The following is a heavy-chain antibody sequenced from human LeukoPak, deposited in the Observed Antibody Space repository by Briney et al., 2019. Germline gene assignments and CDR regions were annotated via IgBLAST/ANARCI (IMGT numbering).Heavy chain of an antibody. CDR1: GGSFSGYY. CDR3: ARGVRRSSSFRGNWFDP. J-gene: IGHJ5*02. V-gene: IGHV4-34*01. D-gene: IGHD6-6*01. CDR2: INHSGST. Sequence: SETLSLTCAVYGGSFSGYYWSWIRQPPGKGLEWIGEINHSGSTNYNPSLKSRVTISVDTSKNQFSLKLSSVTAADTAVYYCARGVRRSSSFRGNWFDPWGQGTLVTVSS.